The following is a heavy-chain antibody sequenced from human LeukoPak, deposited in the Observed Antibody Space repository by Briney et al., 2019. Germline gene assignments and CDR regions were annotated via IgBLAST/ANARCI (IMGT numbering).Heavy chain of an antibody. D-gene: IGHD3-3*01. J-gene: IGHJ4*02. Sequence: PGGSLRLSCAASGFTFSSYWMTWVRQAPGKGLEWVANIKQDGSEAYYVDSVKGRFTVSRDNAMNSLFLQMNSLIAEDTAVYYCARVGIRFLEQYYFDYWGQGTLVTVSS. CDR1: GFTFSSYW. V-gene: IGHV3-7*01. CDR3: ARVGIRFLEQYYFDY. CDR2: IKQDGSEA.